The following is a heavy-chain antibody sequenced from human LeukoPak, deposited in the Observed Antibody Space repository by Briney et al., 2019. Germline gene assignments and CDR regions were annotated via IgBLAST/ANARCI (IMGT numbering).Heavy chain of an antibody. CDR2: IYYSGDT. J-gene: IGHJ4*02. Sequence: SETLSLTCTVSGGSISSGGYYWNWIRQHPGKGLEWIGHIYYSGDTYYNPSLQSRVTIPLDTTKNQFSLKLNSVTAADTAVYYCASNDGRIRFLGFYWGQGTLVTVSS. D-gene: IGHD3-3*01. V-gene: IGHV4-31*03. CDR3: ASNDGRIRFLGFY. CDR1: GGSISSGGYY.